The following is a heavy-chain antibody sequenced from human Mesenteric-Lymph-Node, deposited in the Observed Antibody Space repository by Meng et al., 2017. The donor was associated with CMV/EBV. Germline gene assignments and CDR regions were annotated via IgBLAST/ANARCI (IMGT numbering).Heavy chain of an antibody. J-gene: IGHJ6*02. Sequence: ASVKVSCKASGYNFNSHGISWVRQAPGQGLEWMGWITPYNGNANYAQKLQGRVTMTTEKSTTTAYMELRSLRADDTAVYYCARDHVRLEWFGAYGLDVWGQGTTVTVSS. D-gene: IGHD3-10*01. V-gene: IGHV1-18*01. CDR1: GYNFNSHG. CDR2: ITPYNGNA. CDR3: ARDHVRLEWFGAYGLDV.